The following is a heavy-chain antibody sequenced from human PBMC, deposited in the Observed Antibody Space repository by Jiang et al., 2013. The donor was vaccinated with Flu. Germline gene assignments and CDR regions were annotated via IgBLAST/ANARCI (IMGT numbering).Heavy chain of an antibody. CDR2: ISYDGSNK. D-gene: IGHD6-6*01. CDR1: SYA. V-gene: IGHV3-30*04. J-gene: IGHJ4*02. CDR3: ARAIAARPGYFDY. Sequence: SYAMHWVRQAPGKGLEWVAVISYDGSNKYYADSVKGRFTISRDNSKNTLYLQMNSLRAEDTAVHYCARAIAARPGYFDYWGQGTLVTVSS.